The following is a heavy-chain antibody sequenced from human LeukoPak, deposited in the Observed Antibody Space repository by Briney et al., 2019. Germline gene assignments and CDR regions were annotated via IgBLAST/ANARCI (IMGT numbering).Heavy chain of an antibody. J-gene: IGHJ4*02. Sequence: PGGSLRLSCAASGFTFSSYAMSWVRQAPGKGLEWVSSISGSGGSTHYADSVKGRFTISGDNSKNTVYLQMNSLRVEDTAIFYCAKDQGYIYGNSPDYWGQGTLVTVSS. CDR2: ISGSGGST. CDR1: GFTFSSYA. D-gene: IGHD5-18*01. CDR3: AKDQGYIYGNSPDY. V-gene: IGHV3-23*01.